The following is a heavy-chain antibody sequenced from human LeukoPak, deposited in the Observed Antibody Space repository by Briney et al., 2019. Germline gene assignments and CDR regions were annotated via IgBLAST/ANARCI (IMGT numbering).Heavy chain of an antibody. CDR3: ARDEGSGSYYNPPFDY. V-gene: IGHV3-7*01. D-gene: IGHD3-10*01. Sequence: GGSLRLSCAASGFTFSSYWMSWVRQAPGKGLEWGANIKQDGSEKYYVDSVKGRFTISRDNAKNSLYLQMNSLRAEDTAVYYCARDEGSGSYYNPPFDYWGQGTLVTVSS. CDR2: IKQDGSEK. J-gene: IGHJ4*02. CDR1: GFTFSSYW.